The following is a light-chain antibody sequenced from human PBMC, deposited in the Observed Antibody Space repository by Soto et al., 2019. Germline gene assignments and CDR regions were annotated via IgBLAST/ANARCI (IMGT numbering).Light chain of an antibody. CDR2: DAS. J-gene: IGKJ1*01. Sequence: EIVLTQSPATLSLSPGERATLSCRASQSVSSYLAWYQQKPGQAPRLLIYDASNRATGIPGRFSGSGSGTDFTLTISSLEPEDFAVYYCQHRSNWPPWTFGQGTKVEIK. CDR3: QHRSNWPPWT. CDR1: QSVSSY. V-gene: IGKV3-11*01.